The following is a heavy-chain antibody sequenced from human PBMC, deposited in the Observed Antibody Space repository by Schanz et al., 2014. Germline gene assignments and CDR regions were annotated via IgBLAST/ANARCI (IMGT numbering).Heavy chain of an antibody. D-gene: IGHD2-15*01. CDR3: ARLDPYCRSGTCSRAFDF. CDR1: GFAVDNYY. Sequence: EVKLLESGGTLVRPGGSLRLSCAASGFAVDNYYMSCVRQAPGKGLEWVSALSEGGGGTHYADSVRGRFTISSDSSKNTLFLQMNSLRTEDTAVYYCARLDPYCRSGTCSRAFDFWGQGTLVTVSS. J-gene: IGHJ4*02. V-gene: IGHV3-66*02. CDR2: SEGGGGT.